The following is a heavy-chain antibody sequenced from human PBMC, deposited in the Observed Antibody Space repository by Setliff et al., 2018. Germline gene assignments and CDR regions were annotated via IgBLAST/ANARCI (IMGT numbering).Heavy chain of an antibody. J-gene: IGHJ3*02. CDR3: AKGVGIQLWLRGDAFDI. V-gene: IGHV3-23*01. Sequence: GGSLRLSCAASGFDFGSYAMNWVRQAPGKGLEWVSAISGRGDTTYYADSVKGRFTISRDNSKNTLYLQMNSLRAEDTAVYYCAKGVGIQLWLRGDAFDIWGQGTMVTVSS. D-gene: IGHD5-18*01. CDR2: ISGRGDTT. CDR1: GFDFGSYA.